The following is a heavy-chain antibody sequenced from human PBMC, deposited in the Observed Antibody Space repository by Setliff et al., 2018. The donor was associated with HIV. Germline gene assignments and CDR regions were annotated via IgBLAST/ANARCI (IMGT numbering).Heavy chain of an antibody. CDR2: IFPGDSDT. V-gene: IGHV5-51*01. J-gene: IGHJ6*03. Sequence: PGESLKISCTGSGFNFNTDWIVWVRQIPGKGLEWMGSIFPGDSDTRYSPSFQDQVTISVDKSISTAYLQWRSLKASDTAFYYCASLRGDYVGQYYYYMDIWGKGTTVTVS. CDR1: GFNFNTDW. CDR3: ASLRGDYVGQYYYYMDI. D-gene: IGHD4-17*01.